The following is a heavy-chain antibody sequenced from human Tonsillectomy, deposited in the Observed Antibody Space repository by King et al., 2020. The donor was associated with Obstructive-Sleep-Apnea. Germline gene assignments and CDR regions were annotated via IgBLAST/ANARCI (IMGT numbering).Heavy chain of an antibody. CDR3: ATVAVSTATYYFDY. CDR1: EYTFTGYY. Sequence: VQLVESGAEVKKPGASVKVSCKASEYTFTGYYIDWMRQAPGQGLEWMGWINPKSGGTNYAQKFQGRVTMTRDTSISTAYMELSRLISDDTAVYYCATVAVSTATYYFDYWGQGTLVTVSS. CDR2: INPKSGGT. J-gene: IGHJ4*02. D-gene: IGHD4-17*01. V-gene: IGHV1-2*02.